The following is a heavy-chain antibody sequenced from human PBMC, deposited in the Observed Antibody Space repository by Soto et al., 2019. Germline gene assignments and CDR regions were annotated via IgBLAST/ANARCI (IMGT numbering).Heavy chain of an antibody. Sequence: ASVKVSCKASGYTFTSYGISWVRQAPGQGLEWMGWISAYNGNTNYAQKLQGRVTMTTDTSTSTAYMELRSLRSDDTAVYYCARALIMITFGGVIVEPNFDYWGQGTLVTVSS. D-gene: IGHD3-16*02. CDR2: ISAYNGNT. CDR1: GYTFTSYG. CDR3: ARALIMITFGGVIVEPNFDY. V-gene: IGHV1-18*01. J-gene: IGHJ4*02.